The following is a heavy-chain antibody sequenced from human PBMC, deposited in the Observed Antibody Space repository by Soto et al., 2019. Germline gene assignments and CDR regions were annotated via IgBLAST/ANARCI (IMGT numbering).Heavy chain of an antibody. V-gene: IGHV4-59*01. CDR3: ARGRIQLLYPFDY. D-gene: IGHD5-18*01. J-gene: IGHJ4*02. CDR1: GGSISSYY. Sequence: QVQLQESGPGLVKPSETLSLTCTVSGGSISSYYWSWIRQPPGKGLEWIGYIYYSGSTNYNPSLKSRVTISVDTSKNQFSLKLSSVTAADTAVYYCARGRIQLLYPFDYWCQGTLVTVSS. CDR2: IYYSGST.